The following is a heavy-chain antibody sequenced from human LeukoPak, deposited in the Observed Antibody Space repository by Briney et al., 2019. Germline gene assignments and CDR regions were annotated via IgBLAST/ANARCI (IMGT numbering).Heavy chain of an antibody. V-gene: IGHV3-48*01. CDR3: ARASLHAFDI. J-gene: IGHJ3*02. CDR1: GFTFSSYC. D-gene: IGHD2-2*01. Sequence: PGGSLTLSCAASGFTFSSYCMNWVRQAPGKGLEWVSYISSSSSTIYYPASVKGRFTISRDNAKNSLYLQMNSLGAEDTAVYYCARASLHAFDIWGQGTMVTVSS. CDR2: ISSSSSTI.